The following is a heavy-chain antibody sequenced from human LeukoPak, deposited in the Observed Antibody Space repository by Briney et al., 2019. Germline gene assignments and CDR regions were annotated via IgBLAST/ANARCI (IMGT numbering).Heavy chain of an antibody. V-gene: IGHV3-23*01. Sequence: RPGGSLRLSCAASGFTFSNYGMNWVRQAPGKGLEWVSSISDSGGNTYYTDSVKGRFTISRDNSKNTLYLQMNSLRADDTAIYYCAKRIQYSSSSAYFDYWGQGTLVTVSS. CDR3: AKRIQYSSSSAYFDY. CDR1: GFTFSNYG. D-gene: IGHD6-6*01. J-gene: IGHJ4*02. CDR2: ISDSGGNT.